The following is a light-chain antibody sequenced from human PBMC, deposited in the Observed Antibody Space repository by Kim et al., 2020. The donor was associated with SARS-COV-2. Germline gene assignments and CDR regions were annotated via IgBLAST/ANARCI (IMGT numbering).Light chain of an antibody. CDR1: QNIRSN. CDR2: GAS. CDR3: LQYNNWPPWT. J-gene: IGKJ1*01. V-gene: IGKV3-15*01. Sequence: EIVMTQSPATLSVSPGERATLSCRASQNIRSNLAWYQQIPGQAPRLLIHGASNRATGIPARFSGSGSGTEFTLTINSLQSDDFAIYYCLQYNNWPPWTFGQGTKVDIK.